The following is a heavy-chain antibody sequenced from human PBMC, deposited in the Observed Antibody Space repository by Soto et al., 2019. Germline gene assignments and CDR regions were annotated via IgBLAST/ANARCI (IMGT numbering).Heavy chain of an antibody. CDR2: ISGSGGST. D-gene: IGHD2-21*02. V-gene: IGHV3-23*01. Sequence: GGSLRLSCAASGFTFSSYAMSWVRQAPGKGLEWVSAISGSGGSTYYADSVKGRFTISRDNSKNTLYLQMNSLRAEDTAVYYCAIPLYCGGDCFRGEGDAFDIWGQGTMVTVSS. CDR1: GFTFSSYA. CDR3: AIPLYCGGDCFRGEGDAFDI. J-gene: IGHJ3*02.